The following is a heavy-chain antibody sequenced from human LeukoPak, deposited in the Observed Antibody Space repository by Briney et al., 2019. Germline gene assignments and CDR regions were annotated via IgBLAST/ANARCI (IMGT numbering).Heavy chain of an antibody. CDR3: ARGKITMVRGVIIGWFDP. CDR2: IYHSGST. V-gene: IGHV4-4*02. J-gene: IGHJ5*02. Sequence: SETLSLTCAVSGGSISSSNWWSWVRQPPGKGLEWIGEIYHSGSTNYNPSLKSRVTISVDKSKNQFSLKLSSVTAADTAVYYCARGKITMVRGVIIGWFDPWGQGTLVTVSS. D-gene: IGHD3-10*01. CDR1: GGSISSSNW.